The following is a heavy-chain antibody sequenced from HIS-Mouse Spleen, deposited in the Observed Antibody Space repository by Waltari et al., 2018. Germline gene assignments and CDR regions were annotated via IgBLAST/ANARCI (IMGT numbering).Heavy chain of an antibody. CDR1: GFTFSSYG. Sequence: QVQLVESGGGVVQPGRSLRLSCAASGFTFSSYGMHWVRQAPGKGLAWGAVLWCGGSNKYYAYSVQGRFTISRDNSKNTLYLQMTSLRAEDTAVYYCAKEHIAVAGTGYFQHWGQGTLVTVSS. V-gene: IGHV3-33*06. D-gene: IGHD6-19*01. J-gene: IGHJ1*01. CDR3: AKEHIAVAGTGYFQH. CDR2: LWCGGSNK.